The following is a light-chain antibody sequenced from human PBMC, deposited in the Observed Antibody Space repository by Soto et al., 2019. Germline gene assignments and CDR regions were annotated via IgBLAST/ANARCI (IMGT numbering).Light chain of an antibody. Sequence: EIVMTQSPATLSVSPRGSATLSCRASQHVSSNLAWYRQKPGQPPTLLIYRASTRATGIPATFSGSGSGTEFTLTISSLQSEDFAVYYCQQYNKWPYTFGQGTKLEI. CDR3: QQYNKWPYT. CDR2: RAS. CDR1: QHVSSN. V-gene: IGKV3-15*01. J-gene: IGKJ2*01.